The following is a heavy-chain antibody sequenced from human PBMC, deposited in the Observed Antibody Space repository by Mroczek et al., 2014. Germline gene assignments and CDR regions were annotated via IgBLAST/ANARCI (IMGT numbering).Heavy chain of an antibody. D-gene: IGHD3-3*01. V-gene: IGHV4-61*02. J-gene: IGHJ4*02. CDR3: ARGQYYDFWSGYLF. CDR2: IYTSGST. Sequence: KESGPGLVKPSQTLSLTYTVSGGSISSGSYYWSWIRQPAGKGLEWIGRIYTSGSTNYNPSLKSRVTISVDTSKNQFSLKLSSVTAADMAVYYCARGQYYDFWSGYLFWGQGTLVTVSS. CDR1: GGSISSGSYY.